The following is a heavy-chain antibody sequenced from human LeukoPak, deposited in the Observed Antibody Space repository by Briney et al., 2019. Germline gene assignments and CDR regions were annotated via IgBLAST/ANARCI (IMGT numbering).Heavy chain of an antibody. CDR2: INRDGSER. CDR3: ARRNAMDV. V-gene: IGHV3-7*03. J-gene: IGHJ6*02. CDR1: GFTFSNYW. Sequence: GRSLRLSCAASGFTFSNYWMTWVRQAPGKGLEWVANINRDGSERYYVDSVKGRFTISRDDAKSSLYLQMNSLRAEDTAVYYCARRNAMDVWGQGPTVIVFS.